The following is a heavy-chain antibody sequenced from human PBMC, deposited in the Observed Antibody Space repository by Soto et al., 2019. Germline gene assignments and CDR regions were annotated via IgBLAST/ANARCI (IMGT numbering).Heavy chain of an antibody. D-gene: IGHD1-1*01. Sequence: ASVKDSCKASGYTFTSYDINWVRQAAGQGLEWMGWMNPNSGNTGYAQKFQGRVTMTTNTSISTAYMELSSLNSEDTAVYYCARRANSVDYWGQGTLVTVSS. CDR1: GYTFTSYD. CDR2: MNPNSGNT. J-gene: IGHJ4*02. V-gene: IGHV1-8*01. CDR3: ARRANSVDY.